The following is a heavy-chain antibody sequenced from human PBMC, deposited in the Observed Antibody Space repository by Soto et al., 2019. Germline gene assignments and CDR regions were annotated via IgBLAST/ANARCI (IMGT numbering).Heavy chain of an antibody. V-gene: IGHV3-11*01. D-gene: IGHD1-26*01. CDR2: ISSSGSTI. Sequence: PGGSLRLSCAASGFTFSDYYMSWIRQAPGKGLEWVSYISSSGSTIYYADSVKGRFTISRDNAKNSLYLQMNRLRAENTAVYYCARIVGPKRAFDIWGKGTMVTVSS. CDR3: ARIVGPKRAFDI. CDR1: GFTFSDYY. J-gene: IGHJ3*02.